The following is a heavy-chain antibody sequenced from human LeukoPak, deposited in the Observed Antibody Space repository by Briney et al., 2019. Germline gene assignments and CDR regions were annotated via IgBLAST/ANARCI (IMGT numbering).Heavy chain of an antibody. CDR1: GFTFSSYA. CDR3: ARGGMQLTAAPLSY. J-gene: IGHJ4*02. Sequence: GGSLRLSCAASGFTFSSYAMSWVRQSPGKGLEWVAVISDDGRNKYYADSVRGRFTIPRDNFQNTLYLQMNSLRAEDTAVYYCARGGMQLTAAPLSYWGQGTLVTVSS. V-gene: IGHV3-30*04. CDR2: ISDDGRNK. D-gene: IGHD2-21*02.